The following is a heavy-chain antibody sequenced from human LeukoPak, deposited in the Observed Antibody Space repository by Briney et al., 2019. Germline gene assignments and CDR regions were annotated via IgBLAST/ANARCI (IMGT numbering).Heavy chain of an antibody. CDR1: GFTLSSYG. V-gene: IGHV3-30*02. D-gene: IGHD2-15*01. CDR3: AKDLDIVVVVAATRGLGDY. J-gene: IGHJ4*02. Sequence: GGSLRLSCAASGFTLSSYGMHWVRQAPGKGLEGVACIRYDGSNKYYADSVKGRFTISRDNSKNTLYLQMNSLRAEDTAVYYCAKDLDIVVVVAATRGLGDYWGQGTLVTVSS. CDR2: IRYDGSNK.